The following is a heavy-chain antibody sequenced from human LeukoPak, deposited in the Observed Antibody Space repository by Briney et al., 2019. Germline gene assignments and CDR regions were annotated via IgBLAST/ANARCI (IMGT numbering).Heavy chain of an antibody. CDR2: IRYDGSNK. V-gene: IGHV3-30*02. D-gene: IGHD2-15*01. Sequence: GGSLRLYCAASGFTFSSYGMHWVRQAPGKGLEWVAFIRYDGSNKYYADSVKGRFTISRDNSKNTLYLQMNSLRAEDTAVYYCAKAPYCSGGSCYNYCWGQGTLVTVSS. CDR3: AKAPYCSGGSCYNYC. J-gene: IGHJ4*02. CDR1: GFTFSSYG.